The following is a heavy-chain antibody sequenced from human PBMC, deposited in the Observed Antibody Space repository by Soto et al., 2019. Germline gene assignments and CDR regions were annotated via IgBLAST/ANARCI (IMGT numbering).Heavy chain of an antibody. Sequence: GGSLRLSCAASGFTFSSYAMSWVRQAPGKGLEWVSAFSGSGGSTCYADSVKGRFTISRDNSKNTLYLQMNSLRAEDTAVYYCAKVVGCSSTSCYVGDYYYYYMDVWGKGTTVTVSS. D-gene: IGHD2-2*01. CDR2: FSGSGGST. V-gene: IGHV3-23*01. J-gene: IGHJ6*03. CDR3: AKVVGCSSTSCYVGDYYYYYMDV. CDR1: GFTFSSYA.